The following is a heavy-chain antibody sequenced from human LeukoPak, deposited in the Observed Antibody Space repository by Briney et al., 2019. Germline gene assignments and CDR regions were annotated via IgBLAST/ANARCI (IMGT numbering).Heavy chain of an antibody. CDR2: IRSQANAHAT. D-gene: IGHD4-17*01. J-gene: IGHJ4*02. Sequence: GGSLRLSCVGSGFTFSGSAMHWVRQAPGKGLEWVGRIRSQANAHATAYSKSLEGRFTTSRDDSKSTTYLQMNNLTTADSAVYYCTRRLMTTVVDYWGRGTLVTVSP. CDR3: TRRLMTTVVDY. CDR1: GFTFSGSA. V-gene: IGHV3-73*01.